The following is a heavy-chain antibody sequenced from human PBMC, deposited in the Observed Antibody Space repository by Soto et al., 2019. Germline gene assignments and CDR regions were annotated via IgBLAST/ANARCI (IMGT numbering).Heavy chain of an antibody. CDR3: VRDHHDYDFWSGNPRGYFDL. D-gene: IGHD3-3*01. CDR2: INDDGSRT. CDR1: GVTLRNFW. J-gene: IGHJ2*01. V-gene: IGHV3-74*01. Sequence: GGALRVSCSASGVTLRNFWMHWVRQVPGKGLVWVSRINDDGSRTKYADSVEGRLTISRDTAKNTLYLQMDSLRVEDTAVYYCVRDHHDYDFWSGNPRGYFDLWGRGTLVPVSS.